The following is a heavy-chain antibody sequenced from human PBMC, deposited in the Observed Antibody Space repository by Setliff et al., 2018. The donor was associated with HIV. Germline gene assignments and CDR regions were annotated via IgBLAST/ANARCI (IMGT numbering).Heavy chain of an antibody. Sequence: SVKVSCKASGYTFTGWYMHWVRQAPGQGLEWMGGIIPILGIANYAQKFQGRVTITTDESTSTAYMELSSLRSEDTAVYYCARLRGLNLEPFDYWGQGTLVTVSS. CDR3: ARLRGLNLEPFDY. CDR1: GYTFTGWY. D-gene: IGHD1-1*01. CDR2: IIPILGIA. V-gene: IGHV1-69*10. J-gene: IGHJ4*02.